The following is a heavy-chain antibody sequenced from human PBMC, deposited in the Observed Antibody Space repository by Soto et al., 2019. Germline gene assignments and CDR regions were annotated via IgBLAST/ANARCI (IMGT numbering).Heavy chain of an antibody. CDR2: ISGSGGST. Sequence: EVQVLESGGGLVQPGGSLRLSCAASGFTFSSYAMSWVRQAPGQGLEWVSGISGSGGSTYYADSVKGRFTISRDSSKNTLYLQMDSLRAEDTAVYYCARLWGSAIFGVVSYWGQGTLVTVSS. CDR3: ARLWGSAIFGVVSY. V-gene: IGHV3-23*01. J-gene: IGHJ4*02. CDR1: GFTFSSYA. D-gene: IGHD3-3*01.